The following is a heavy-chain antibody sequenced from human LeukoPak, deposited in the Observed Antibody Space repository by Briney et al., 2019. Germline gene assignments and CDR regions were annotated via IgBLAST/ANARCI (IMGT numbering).Heavy chain of an antibody. D-gene: IGHD3-22*01. Sequence: SETLSLTCAVYGGSFSGYYWRWIRQPPGKGLEWIGEINHSRSTDYNPSLKSRVTISVDTSKNKFSLKLSSVTAADTAVYYCARVDSSGYYGIDYWGQGTLVTVSS. CDR3: ARVDSSGYYGIDY. V-gene: IGHV4-34*01. J-gene: IGHJ4*02. CDR2: INHSRST. CDR1: GGSFSGYY.